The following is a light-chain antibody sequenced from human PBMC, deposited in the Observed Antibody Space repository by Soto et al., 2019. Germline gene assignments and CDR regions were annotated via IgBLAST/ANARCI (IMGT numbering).Light chain of an antibody. J-gene: IGKJ2*01. Sequence: EVVLTQSPGTLSLSPGERATLSCRASQSVSNNYLAWYQKKPGQAPSLLIFGSSDRATGIPDRFSGSGSGTDFTLTISRLEPEDFAMYYCQQYGSSPPYTFGLGTKLEIK. CDR2: GSS. CDR3: QQYGSSPPYT. CDR1: QSVSNNY. V-gene: IGKV3-20*01.